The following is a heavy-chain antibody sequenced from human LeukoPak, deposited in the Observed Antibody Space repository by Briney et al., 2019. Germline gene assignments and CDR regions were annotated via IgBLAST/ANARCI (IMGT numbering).Heavy chain of an antibody. CDR1: GFTFSSYT. V-gene: IGHV3-23*01. CDR3: ATQWERYSPPSDY. J-gene: IGHJ4*02. D-gene: IGHD1-26*01. CDR2: ISGSGGST. Sequence: GGSLRLSCAASGFTFSSYTMSWVRQAPGTGLEWVSAISGSGGSTYYADSVKGRFTISRDNSKNTLYLQMNSLRAEDTAVYYCATQWERYSPPSDYWGQGTLVTVSS.